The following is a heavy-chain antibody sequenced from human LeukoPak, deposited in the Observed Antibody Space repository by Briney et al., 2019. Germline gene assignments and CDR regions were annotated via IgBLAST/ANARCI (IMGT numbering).Heavy chain of an antibody. CDR1: GGSISSGDYY. D-gene: IGHD3-22*01. V-gene: IGHV4-61*08. CDR2: IYYSGST. CDR3: ARDYYDSSGYYHQYAFDI. Sequence: PSETLSLTCTVSGGSISSGDYYWSWIRQPPGKGLEWIGYIYYSGSTNYNPSLKSRVTISVDTSKNQFSLKLSSVTAADTAVYYCARDYYDSSGYYHQYAFDIWGQGTMVTASS. J-gene: IGHJ3*02.